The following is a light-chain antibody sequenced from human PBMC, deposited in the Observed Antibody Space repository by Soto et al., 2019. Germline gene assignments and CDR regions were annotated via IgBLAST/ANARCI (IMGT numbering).Light chain of an antibody. CDR2: AAS. V-gene: IGKV1-39*01. Sequence: DIQMTQSPSSLSASIGDRVTITCRASQRISSYLNWYQQKPGKVPKLLIYAASSLQRGVPSRFSGSGSGTDFTLTISSLQPEVFATYYCQESYNSPFTFGPGTKVDVK. J-gene: IGKJ3*01. CDR3: QESYNSPFT. CDR1: QRISSY.